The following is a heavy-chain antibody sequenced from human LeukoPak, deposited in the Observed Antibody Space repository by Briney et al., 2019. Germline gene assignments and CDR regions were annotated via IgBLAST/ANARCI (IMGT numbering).Heavy chain of an antibody. Sequence: GGSLRLSCAASGFTFSSYAMSWVRQAPGKGLEWVSAISGSGGSTYYADSVKGRFTISRDNSKNTLYLQMNSLRAEDTAVYYCARDPSTTVTTSSNWFDPWGQGTLVTVSS. CDR3: ARDPSTTVTTSSNWFDP. V-gene: IGHV3-23*01. CDR2: ISGSGGST. J-gene: IGHJ5*02. D-gene: IGHD4-11*01. CDR1: GFTFSSYA.